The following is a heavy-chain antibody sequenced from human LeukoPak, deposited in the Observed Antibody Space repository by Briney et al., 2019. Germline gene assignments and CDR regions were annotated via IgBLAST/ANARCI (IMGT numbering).Heavy chain of an antibody. D-gene: IGHD4-17*01. CDR2: ISGSGGST. J-gene: IGHJ4*02. CDR3: AKCGDMTTLTPLDY. CDR1: GFTFSSYG. Sequence: GGSLRLSCAASGFTFSSYGMSWVRQAPGKGLEWVSAISGSGGSTYYADSVKGRFTISRDNSKNTLYLQMNSLRGDHTAVYYCAKCGDMTTLTPLDYWGQGTLVTVSS. V-gene: IGHV3-23*01.